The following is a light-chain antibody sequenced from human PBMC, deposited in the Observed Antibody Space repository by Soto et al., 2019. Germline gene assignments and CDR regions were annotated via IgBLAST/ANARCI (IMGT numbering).Light chain of an antibody. Sequence: QSVLTQPPSASGSPGQSVTISCSGTSSDVGGYNYVSWYQQHPGRAPKLMIYEVNKRPSGVPDRFSGSKSGNTASLTVSGLQTEDEADFYCSSYVGSNTLFVFGTGTKLTVL. CDR1: SSDVGGYNY. CDR2: EVN. J-gene: IGLJ1*01. CDR3: SSYVGSNTLFV. V-gene: IGLV2-8*01.